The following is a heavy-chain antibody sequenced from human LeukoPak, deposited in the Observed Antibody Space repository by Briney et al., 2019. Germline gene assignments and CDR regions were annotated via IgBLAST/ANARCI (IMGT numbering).Heavy chain of an antibody. CDR1: GGTFSSYA. CDR3: ARKILPGYDILTGYDPQAFDI. Sequence: SVKVFCKASGGTFSSYAISWVRQAPAQGLEWMGGIIPIFGTANYEQRFQGRVTLTADKSPSSAYMELSSLRSEDTAVYYCARKILPGYDILTGYDPQAFDIWGQGTMVTVSS. CDR2: IIPIFGTA. J-gene: IGHJ3*02. V-gene: IGHV1-69*06. D-gene: IGHD3-9*01.